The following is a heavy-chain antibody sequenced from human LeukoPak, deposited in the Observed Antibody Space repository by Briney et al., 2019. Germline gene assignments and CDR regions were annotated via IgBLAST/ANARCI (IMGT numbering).Heavy chain of an antibody. CDR3: ARMWGRSSGWHDY. CDR1: GFTFNTYR. D-gene: IGHD6-19*01. V-gene: IGHV3-21*01. J-gene: IGHJ4*02. Sequence: PGGSLRLSCAASGFTFNTYRMNWVRQTPGKGLEWVSSISSSSSYIYYTDSVKGRFTISRDNAKNSLDLQMKDLRVEDSAMYYCARMWGRSSGWHDYWGQGTLVTVSS. CDR2: ISSSSSYI.